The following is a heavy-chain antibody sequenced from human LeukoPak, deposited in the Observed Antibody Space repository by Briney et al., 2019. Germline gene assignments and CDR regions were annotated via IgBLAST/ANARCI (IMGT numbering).Heavy chain of an antibody. CDR1: GGSFSGYY. D-gene: IGHD5-18*01. CDR2: INHSGST. J-gene: IGHJ4*02. V-gene: IGHV4-34*01. CDR3: ARGNRYSYGYFGYFDY. Sequence: SETLSHTCAVYGGSFSGYYWSWIRQPPGKGLEWIGEINHSGSTNYNPSLKSRVTISVDTSKNQFSLKLSSVTAADTAVYYCARGNRYSYGYFGYFDYWGQGTLVTVSS.